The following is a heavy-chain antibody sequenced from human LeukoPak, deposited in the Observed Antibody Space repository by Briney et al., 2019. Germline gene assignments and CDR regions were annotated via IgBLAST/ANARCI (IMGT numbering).Heavy chain of an antibody. CDR2: ISFDGTSK. CDR1: GFSFSSYA. Sequence: GRSLRLSCAASGFSFSSYAMHWVRQAPGKGLEWVAVISFDGTSKYYADSVKGRLTISRDNSENTLHLQMNSLRAEDTAVYFCAREVAVSGAESGAFNVWGPGTTVIVSS. V-gene: IGHV3-30-3*01. CDR3: AREVAVSGAESGAFNV. D-gene: IGHD6-19*01. J-gene: IGHJ6*02.